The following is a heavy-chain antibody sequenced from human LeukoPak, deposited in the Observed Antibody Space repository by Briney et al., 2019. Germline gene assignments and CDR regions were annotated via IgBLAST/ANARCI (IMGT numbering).Heavy chain of an antibody. Sequence: PSETLSLTCAVSGGSISSSNWWSWVRQPPGKGLEWIGEIYHSGSTNYNPSLKSRATISVDKSKNQFSLKLSSVTAADTAVYYCARGWNYGMDVWGKGTTVTVPS. D-gene: IGHD2-15*01. CDR2: IYHSGST. CDR1: GGSISSSNW. J-gene: IGHJ6*04. CDR3: ARGWNYGMDV. V-gene: IGHV4-4*02.